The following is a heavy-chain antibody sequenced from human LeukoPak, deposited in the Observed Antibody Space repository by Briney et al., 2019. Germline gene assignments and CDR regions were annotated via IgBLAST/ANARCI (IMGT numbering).Heavy chain of an antibody. CDR3: ARDGSARQFDY. D-gene: IGHD6-19*01. J-gene: IGHJ4*02. Sequence: GGSLRLSCAASGFTFSSYGMSWVRQAPGKGLEWVSAISGSGGSTYYADSVKGRFTISRDNSKNTLYLQMNSLRAEDTAVYYCARDGSARQFDYWGQGTLVTVSS. CDR2: ISGSGGST. CDR1: GFTFSSYG. V-gene: IGHV3-23*01.